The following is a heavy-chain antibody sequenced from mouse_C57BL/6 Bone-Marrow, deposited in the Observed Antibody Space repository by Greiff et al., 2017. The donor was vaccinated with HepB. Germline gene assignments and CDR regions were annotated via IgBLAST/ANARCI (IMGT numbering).Heavy chain of an antibody. J-gene: IGHJ2*01. CDR1: GFTFSNYW. D-gene: IGHD1-1*01. V-gene: IGHV6-3*01. CDR3: PITTVAGKNYFDD. Sequence: EVKVEESGGGLVQPGGSMKLSCVASGFTFSNYWMNWVRQSPEKGLEWVAQIRLKSDNYATHYAESVKGRFTISRDDSKSSVDLQMNNLRAEDNGIYYCPITTVAGKNYFDDWGQGTTLTVSS. CDR2: IRLKSDNYAT.